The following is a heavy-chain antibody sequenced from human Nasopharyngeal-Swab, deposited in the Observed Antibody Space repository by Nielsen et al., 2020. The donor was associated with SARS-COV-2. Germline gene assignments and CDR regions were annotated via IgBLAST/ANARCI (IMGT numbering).Heavy chain of an antibody. CDR2: IIPIFGTA. D-gene: IGHD3-22*01. Sequence: WVRQAPGQGLEWMGGIIPIFGTANYAQKFQGRVTITADESTSTAYVGLSSLRSEDTAVYYCASGYYYDSSGPQYGMDVWGQGTTVTVSS. V-gene: IGHV1-69*01. J-gene: IGHJ6*02. CDR3: ASGYYYDSSGPQYGMDV.